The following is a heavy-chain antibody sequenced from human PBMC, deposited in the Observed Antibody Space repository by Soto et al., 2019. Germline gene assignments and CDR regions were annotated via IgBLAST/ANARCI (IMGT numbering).Heavy chain of an antibody. CDR2: ISYDGSSK. J-gene: IGHJ5*02. CDR1: GFTFSSYD. V-gene: IGHV3-30-3*01. D-gene: IGHD6-6*01. Sequence: PGGSLRLTCAASGFTFSSYDMHWVRQGPGKGLERVAVISYDGSSKYYADSVKGRFTISGDKSKNTLYLQMNSVRAEDTAVYYCARGRSSSAPPNWFDPWGQGTLVTVSS. CDR3: ARGRSSSAPPNWFDP.